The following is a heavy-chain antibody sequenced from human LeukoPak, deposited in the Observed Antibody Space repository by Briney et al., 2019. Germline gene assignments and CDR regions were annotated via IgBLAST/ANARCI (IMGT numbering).Heavy chain of an antibody. J-gene: IGHJ3*01. D-gene: IGHD4-23*01. V-gene: IGHV1-46*01. CDR1: ENTFTNYY. CDR3: ARDMSTRVTPISYAFDV. Sequence: ASVKVSCKASENTFTNYYMHWVRQAPGQGLEWLGIINPNGDLTNYAQTFQGRVTMTRDTSTITLYMELSSLRSEDTAVYYCARDMSTRVTPISYAFDVWGQGTMVTVSS. CDR2: INPNGDLT.